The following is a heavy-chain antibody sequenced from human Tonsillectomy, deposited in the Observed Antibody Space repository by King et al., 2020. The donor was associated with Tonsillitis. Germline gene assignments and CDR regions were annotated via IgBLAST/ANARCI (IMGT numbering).Heavy chain of an antibody. V-gene: IGHV4-34*01. Sequence: VQLQQWGAGLLKSSRTLSLTCAVSGGSFSDYFWTWIRQSPGKGLEWIGDINHSGFTDYNPSLKSRLTMSLDTSKSQFSLRLTSVTAADTAVYYCARVLRYFDWSPTGPSYFYYGSDIWSQGTTVTVSS. CDR1: GGSFSDYF. CDR3: ARVLRYFDWSPTGPSYFYYGSDI. D-gene: IGHD3-9*01. J-gene: IGHJ6*02. CDR2: INHSGFT.